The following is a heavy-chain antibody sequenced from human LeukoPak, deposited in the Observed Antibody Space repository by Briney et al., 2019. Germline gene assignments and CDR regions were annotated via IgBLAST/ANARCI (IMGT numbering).Heavy chain of an antibody. D-gene: IGHD1-7*01. CDR2: IFHSGST. CDR3: ARVYVELFSYFDY. V-gene: IGHV4-38-2*02. CDR1: GYSIINDYY. J-gene: IGHJ4*02. Sequence: SETLSLTCTVSGYSIINDYYWGWIRQPPGKGLEWIGSIFHSGSTYYNPSLRSRLTISVDTSENQFSLRLSSVTAADTAVYYCARVYVELFSYFDYWGQGALVTVSS.